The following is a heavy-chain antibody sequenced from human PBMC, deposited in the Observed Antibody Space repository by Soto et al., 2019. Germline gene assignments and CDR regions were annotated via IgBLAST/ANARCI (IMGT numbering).Heavy chain of an antibody. Sequence: ASVKVSFKASGYTFTSYDINWVRQATGQGLEWMGWMNPNSGNTGYAQKFQGRVTMTRNTSISTAYMELSSLRSEDTAVYYCARSASGSWYVYGMDVWGQGTTVTVS. CDR2: MNPNSGNT. J-gene: IGHJ6*02. V-gene: IGHV1-8*01. CDR1: GYTFTSYD. D-gene: IGHD6-13*01. CDR3: ARSASGSWYVYGMDV.